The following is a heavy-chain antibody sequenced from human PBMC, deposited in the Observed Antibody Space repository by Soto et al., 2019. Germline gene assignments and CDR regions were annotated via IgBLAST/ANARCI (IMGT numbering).Heavy chain of an antibody. D-gene: IGHD6-19*01. CDR2: IYPGDSDT. V-gene: IGHV5-51*01. J-gene: IGHJ4*02. CDR3: AKSVAGTGGPFAY. CDR1: GYSFTSYW. Sequence: GESLKISCKGSGYSFTSYWIGWVRQMPGKGLEWIGIIYPGDSDTRYSPSFQGQVTISADKSISTAYLQWSSMKASDTAMYYCAKSVAGTGGPFAYWGQGTLVTLSS.